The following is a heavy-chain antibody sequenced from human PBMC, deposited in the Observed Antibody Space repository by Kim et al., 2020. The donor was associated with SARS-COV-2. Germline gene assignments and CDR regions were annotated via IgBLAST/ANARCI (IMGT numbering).Heavy chain of an antibody. J-gene: IGHJ3*02. D-gene: IGHD3-22*01. Sequence: GGSLRLSCAASGFTFSSYSMNWVRQAPGKGLEWVSYISSSSSTIYYADSVKGRFTISRDNAKNSLYLQMNSLRDEDTAVYYCARDQGLQPPDSSGYYYDAFDIWGQGTMVTFSS. V-gene: IGHV3-48*02. CDR3: ARDQGLQPPDSSGYYYDAFDI. CDR1: GFTFSSYS. CDR2: ISSSSSTI.